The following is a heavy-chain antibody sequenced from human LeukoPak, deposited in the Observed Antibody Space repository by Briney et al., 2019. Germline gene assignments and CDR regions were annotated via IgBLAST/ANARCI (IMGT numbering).Heavy chain of an antibody. CDR1: GFTFSSYG. CDR2: IKQDGSEK. D-gene: IGHD2-8*01. Sequence: PGGSLRLSCAASGFTFSSYGMHWVRQAPGKGLEWVANIKQDGSEKYYVDSVKGRFTISRDNAKNSLYLQMNSLRAEDTAVYYCARTPKIYCTNGVCSQYYYYYMDVWGKGTTVTVSS. J-gene: IGHJ6*03. V-gene: IGHV3-7*01. CDR3: ARTPKIYCTNGVCSQYYYYYMDV.